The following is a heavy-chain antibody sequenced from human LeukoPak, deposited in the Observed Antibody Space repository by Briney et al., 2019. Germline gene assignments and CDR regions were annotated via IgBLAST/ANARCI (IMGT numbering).Heavy chain of an antibody. D-gene: IGHD6-13*01. J-gene: IGHJ6*03. CDR2: INHSGST. CDR3: ARITRQQLVGVYYYYYYMDV. V-gene: IGHV4-39*07. Sequence: SETLSLTCTVSGGSISSSSYYWSWIRQPPGKGLEWIGEINHSGSTNYNPSLKSRVTISVDTSKNQFSLKLSSVTAADTAVYYCARITRQQLVGVYYYYYYMDVWGKGTTVTVSS. CDR1: GGSISSSSYY.